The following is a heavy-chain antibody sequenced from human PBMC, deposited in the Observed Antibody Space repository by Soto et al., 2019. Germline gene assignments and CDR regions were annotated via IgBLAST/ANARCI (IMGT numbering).Heavy chain of an antibody. V-gene: IGHV3-73*01. CDR3: TRHATYYYDSSGYEKFDY. CDR2: IRSKANGYAT. CDR1: GFTFSGSA. D-gene: IGHD3-22*01. J-gene: IGHJ4*02. Sequence: GSLRLSCAASGFTFSGSAMHWVRQASGKGLEWVGRIRSKANGYATAYAASVKGRFTISRDDSKNTAYLQMNSLKTEDTAVYYCTRHATYYYDSSGYEKFDYWGQGTLVTVSS.